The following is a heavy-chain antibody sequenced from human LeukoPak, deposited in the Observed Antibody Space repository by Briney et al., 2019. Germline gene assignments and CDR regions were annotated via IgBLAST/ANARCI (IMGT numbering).Heavy chain of an antibody. CDR3: ARGELAN. D-gene: IGHD1-26*01. CDR1: GFTFSDHY. CDR2: ARNKANSYST. Sequence: GGSLRLSCAASGFTFSDHYMDWVRQAPGKGLEWVGRARNKANSYSTEYAASVKGRFTISRDESKSSMYLQKNSLKTEDTAVYYCARGELANWGQGTLVTVSS. J-gene: IGHJ4*02. V-gene: IGHV3-72*01.